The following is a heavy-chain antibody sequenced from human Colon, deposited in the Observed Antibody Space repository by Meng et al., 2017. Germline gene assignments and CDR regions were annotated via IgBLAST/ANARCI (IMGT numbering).Heavy chain of an antibody. CDR2: IYHTGTT. CDR3: ARWGITKDAAQFFDY. CDR1: GDSISSTTW. J-gene: IGHJ5*01. Sequence: QLQLQESGPGLVKPSGSLSVTCAVSGDSISSTTWWNWVRQAPGQVLEWIGEIYHTGTTNINPSFKSRVTMSIDKSRNEFSLKLNSLTAAETEIYYCARWGITKDAAQFFDYWGQGILVTVSS. D-gene: IGHD2-15*01. V-gene: IGHV4-4*02.